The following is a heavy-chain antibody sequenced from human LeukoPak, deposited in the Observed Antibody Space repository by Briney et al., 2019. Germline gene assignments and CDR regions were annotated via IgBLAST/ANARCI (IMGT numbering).Heavy chain of an antibody. J-gene: IGHJ4*02. CDR2: INHSGST. Sequence: SETLSLTCAVYGGSFSGYYWSWIRQPPGKGLEWIGEINHSGSTNYNPSLKSRVTISVDTSKNQFSLKLSSVTAADTAVYYCARVIRGSPNPYYFDYWGQGTLVTVSS. CDR1: GGSFSGYY. V-gene: IGHV4-34*01. CDR3: ARVIRGSPNPYYFDY. D-gene: IGHD1-26*01.